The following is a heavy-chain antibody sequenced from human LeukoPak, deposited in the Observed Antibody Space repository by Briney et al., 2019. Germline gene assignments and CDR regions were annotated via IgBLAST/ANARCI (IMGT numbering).Heavy chain of an antibody. CDR1: GFTFSSYW. V-gene: IGHV3-21*01. J-gene: IGHJ4*02. Sequence: GGSLRLSCADSGFTFSSYWMSWVRQAPGKGLEWVSSISSSSSYIYYADSVKGRFTISRDNAKNSLYLQMNSLRAEDTAVYYCASGIVVVPAARPLNDYWGQGTLVTVSS. D-gene: IGHD2-2*01. CDR3: ASGIVVVPAARPLNDY. CDR2: ISSSSSYI.